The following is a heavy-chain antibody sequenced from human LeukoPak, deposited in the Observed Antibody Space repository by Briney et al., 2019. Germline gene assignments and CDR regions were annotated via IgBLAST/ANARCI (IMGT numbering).Heavy chain of an antibody. Sequence: GGSLRLSCAASGFTFSSYAMSWVRQVPGKGLEWVSVIRGSGGTANYADSVKGRFTISRDNAKNSLYLQMNSLRDEDTAVYYCARDLGSSSDYWGQGTLVTVSS. V-gene: IGHV3-23*01. J-gene: IGHJ4*02. CDR2: IRGSGGTA. D-gene: IGHD6-13*01. CDR3: ARDLGSSSDY. CDR1: GFTFSSYA.